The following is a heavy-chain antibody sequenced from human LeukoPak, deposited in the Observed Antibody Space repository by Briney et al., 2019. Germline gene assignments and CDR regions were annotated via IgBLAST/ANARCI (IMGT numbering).Heavy chain of an antibody. Sequence: GGSLRLSCAASEFTFSTYEMNWVRQAPGKGLEWLSHISGSGKTIYYGVSAKGRFTISRDNAKNSVFLQMNSLRADDTAVYYCVRVSRYINYWTFDLWGRGALVTVSS. CDR2: ISGSGKTI. V-gene: IGHV3-48*03. J-gene: IGHJ2*01. CDR3: VRVSRYINYWTFDL. D-gene: IGHD5-24*01. CDR1: EFTFSTYE.